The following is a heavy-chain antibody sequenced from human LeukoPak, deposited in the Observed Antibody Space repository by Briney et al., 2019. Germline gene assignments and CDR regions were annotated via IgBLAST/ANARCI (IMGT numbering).Heavy chain of an antibody. CDR2: IDPSSDGT. CDR1: GYTFTAYY. J-gene: IGHJ4*02. D-gene: IGHD2/OR15-2a*01. V-gene: IGHV1-2*06. Sequence: ASVKPSCKASGYTFTAYYIHWVRQAPGQGLEWMGQIDPSSDGTKYAQKFQGRVTMTRDTSISTAYMQVSRLRSDDTAVYYCATWRGSFYDYWGQGTLVTVSS. CDR3: ATWRGSFYDY.